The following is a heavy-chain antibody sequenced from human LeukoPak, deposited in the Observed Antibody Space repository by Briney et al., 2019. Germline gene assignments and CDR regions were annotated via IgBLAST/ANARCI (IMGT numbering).Heavy chain of an antibody. CDR1: GYTFTSYY. J-gene: IGHJ5*02. Sequence: ASVKVSCKASGYTFTSYYMHWVRQAPGQGLEWMGIINPSGGSTSYAQKFQGRVTMTRNTSISTAYMELSSLRSEDTAVYYCARGTRLRPIVVVPAANWFDPWGQGTLVTVSS. CDR2: INPSGGST. CDR3: ARGTRLRPIVVVPAANWFDP. D-gene: IGHD2-2*01. V-gene: IGHV1-46*01.